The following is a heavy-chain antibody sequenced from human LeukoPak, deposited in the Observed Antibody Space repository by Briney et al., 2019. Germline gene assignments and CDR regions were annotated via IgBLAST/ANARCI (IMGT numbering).Heavy chain of an antibody. CDR2: IIPIFGTA. J-gene: IGHJ4*02. CDR1: GGTFSSYA. V-gene: IGHV1-69*13. Sequence: ASVKVSCKASGGTFSSYAISWVRQAPGQGLEWMGGIIPIFGTANYAQKFQGRVTITADESTSTAYMELSSLRSEDTAVYYCARATRGYCSGGSCPILRYWGQGTLVTVSS. D-gene: IGHD2-15*01. CDR3: ARATRGYCSGGSCPILRY.